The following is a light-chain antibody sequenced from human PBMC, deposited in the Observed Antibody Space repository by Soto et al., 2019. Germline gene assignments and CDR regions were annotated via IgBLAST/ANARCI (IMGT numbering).Light chain of an antibody. V-gene: IGLV1-40*01. Sequence: QSVLTQPPSVSGAPGQRVTISCTGSSSNIGAGYDVHWYQQLPGTAPKLLIYGNSNRPSGVPDRFSGSKSGTSASLAITGLQAADEADYYCQSYDSSVGVVFGGGTKLTVL. CDR1: SSNIGAGYD. CDR2: GNS. CDR3: QSYDSSVGVV. J-gene: IGLJ2*01.